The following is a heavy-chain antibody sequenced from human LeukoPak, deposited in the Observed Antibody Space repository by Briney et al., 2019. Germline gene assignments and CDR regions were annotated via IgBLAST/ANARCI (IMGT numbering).Heavy chain of an antibody. D-gene: IGHD1/OR15-1a*01. CDR2: INPHSGGT. CDR3: ARLSEQLVQVYYFDS. CDR1: GYTFTDYY. Sequence: ASLKVSCKASGYTFTDYYMHWVRQAPGQGLEWMGWINPHSGGTNSAQKFQGRVTMTTDTSISTAYMELSSLRSDDTAVYYCARLSEQLVQVYYFDSWGQGTLVTVSS. V-gene: IGHV1-2*02. J-gene: IGHJ4*02.